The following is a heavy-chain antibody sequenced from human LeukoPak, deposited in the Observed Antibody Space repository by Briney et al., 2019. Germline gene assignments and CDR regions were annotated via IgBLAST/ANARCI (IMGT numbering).Heavy chain of an antibody. CDR3: ARDHDFWSGYSENWFDP. J-gene: IGHJ5*02. Sequence: ASVKVSCKASGYTFTGYYMHWVRQAPGQGLEWMGWINPNSGGTYYAQKFQGRVTMTRDTSISTAYMELSRLRSDDTAVYYCARDHDFWSGYSENWFDPWGQGTLVTVSS. D-gene: IGHD3-3*01. CDR2: INPNSGGT. CDR1: GYTFTGYY. V-gene: IGHV1-2*02.